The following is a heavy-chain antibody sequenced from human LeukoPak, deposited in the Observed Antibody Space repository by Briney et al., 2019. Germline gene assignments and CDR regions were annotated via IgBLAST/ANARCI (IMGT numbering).Heavy chain of an antibody. Sequence: GASVTVSCTASGYTFTSYYMYWVRQAPGQGLEWMGIINPSGGSTSYAQKFQGRVTMTRDTSTSTVYMELSSLRSEDTAVYYCARGGLGFLEWSDLTDFDYWGQGTLVTVSS. V-gene: IGHV1-46*01. D-gene: IGHD3-3*01. CDR3: ARGGLGFLEWSDLTDFDY. J-gene: IGHJ4*02. CDR2: INPSGGST. CDR1: GYTFTSYY.